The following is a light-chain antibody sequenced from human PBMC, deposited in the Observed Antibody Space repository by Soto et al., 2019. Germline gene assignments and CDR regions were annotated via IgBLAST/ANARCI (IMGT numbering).Light chain of an antibody. Sequence: QSALTQPTSVSGSPGQSITISCTGTSSDVGAYNYVSWYQQHPGKVPKLLISDVSNRPSGISNRFSASKSGNTASLTISGLQAEDEAEYYCSSYTSSTTVIFGGGTQLTV. CDR3: SSYTSSTTVI. J-gene: IGLJ2*01. CDR1: SSDVGAYNY. V-gene: IGLV2-14*01. CDR2: DVS.